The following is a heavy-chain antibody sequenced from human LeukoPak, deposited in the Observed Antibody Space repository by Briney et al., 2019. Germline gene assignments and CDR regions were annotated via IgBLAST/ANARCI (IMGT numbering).Heavy chain of an antibody. CDR3: ARDGRYFDWIDAFDI. V-gene: IGHV1-46*01. J-gene: IGHJ3*02. CDR2: INPSGGST. D-gene: IGHD3-9*01. CDR1: GYTFTSYY. Sequence: ASVTVSCTASGYTFTSYYMHWVRQAPGQGLEWMGIINPSGGSTSYAQKFQGRVTMTRDTCTSIVYMELSSLRSEDTAVYYCARDGRYFDWIDAFDIWGQGTMVTVSS.